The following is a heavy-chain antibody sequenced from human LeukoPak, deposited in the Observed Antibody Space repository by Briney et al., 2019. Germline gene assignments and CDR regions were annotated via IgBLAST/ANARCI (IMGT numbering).Heavy chain of an antibody. J-gene: IGHJ4*02. D-gene: IGHD3-10*01. Sequence: SETLSLTCTVSGGSISSYYWSWIRQPPGKGLEWIGYIYYSGSTNYNPSLKSRVTISVDTSKNQFSLKLSSVTAAVTAVYYCARHWPYSYGSGNFDYCGQGTLVTVSS. CDR3: ARHWPYSYGSGNFDY. CDR1: GGSISSYY. CDR2: IYYSGST. V-gene: IGHV4-59*08.